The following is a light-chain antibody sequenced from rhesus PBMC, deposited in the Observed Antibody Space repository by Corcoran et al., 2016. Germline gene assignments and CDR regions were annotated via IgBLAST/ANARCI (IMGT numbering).Light chain of an antibody. J-gene: IGKJ4*01. CDR2: KAP. CDR1: QSISSW. Sequence: DIQMTQSPSSLSASVGDTVTITCRASQSISSWLAWYQQKPGKAPKLLILKAPSLKSGVPSRFSGSGSGQDCTFTISSLQSEDVATYYCQQYSSRPLTFGGGTKVELK. V-gene: IGKV1-22*01. CDR3: QQYSSRPLT.